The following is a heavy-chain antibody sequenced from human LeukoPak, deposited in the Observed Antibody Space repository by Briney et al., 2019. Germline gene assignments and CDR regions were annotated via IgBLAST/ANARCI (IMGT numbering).Heavy chain of an antibody. V-gene: IGHV3-23*01. D-gene: IGHD3-22*01. J-gene: IGHJ4*02. CDR1: GFTFSSYA. CDR2: ISGSGGST. CDR3: ASHHYYDSSGLDDYFDY. Sequence: GSLRLSFAASGFTFSSYAMSWVRPAPGKGLEWVSAISGSGGSTYYADSVKGRFTISRDNSKNTLYLQMNSLRAEDTAVYYCASHHYYDSSGLDDYFDYWGQGTLVTVSS.